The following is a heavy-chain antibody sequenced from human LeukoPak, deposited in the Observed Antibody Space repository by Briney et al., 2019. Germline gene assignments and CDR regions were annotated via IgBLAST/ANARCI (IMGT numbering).Heavy chain of an antibody. Sequence: GGSLRLSCAASGFTFSSYAMSWVRQAPGKGLEWVSAISGSGGSTYYADSVKGRFTISRDNSKNTLYLQMNSLRAEDTAVYYCAKDLNPTRIAARAALYYFDYWGQGTLVTVSS. CDR2: ISGSGGST. D-gene: IGHD6-6*01. J-gene: IGHJ4*02. CDR3: AKDLNPTRIAARAALYYFDY. V-gene: IGHV3-23*01. CDR1: GFTFSSYA.